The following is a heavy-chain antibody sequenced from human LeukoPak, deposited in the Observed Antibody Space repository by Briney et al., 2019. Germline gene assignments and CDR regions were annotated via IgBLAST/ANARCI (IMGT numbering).Heavy chain of an antibody. Sequence: PSETLSLTCTVSGGSIGSYSWSWIRQPPGKGLEWIAYIYYSGSTNYNPSLKSRVTISVDTSKNQFSLKLSSVTAADTAVYYCARVVYYDSTPRWFDPWGQGTLVTVSS. CDR1: GGSIGSYS. J-gene: IGHJ5*02. V-gene: IGHV4-59*01. CDR2: IYYSGST. CDR3: ARVVYYDSTPRWFDP. D-gene: IGHD3-22*01.